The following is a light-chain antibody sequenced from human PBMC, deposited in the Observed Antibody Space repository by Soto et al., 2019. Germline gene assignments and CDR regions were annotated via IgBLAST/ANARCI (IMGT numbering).Light chain of an antibody. CDR3: CSYAVSSNWV. Sequence: QSALTQPASVYGSLGQSITISCTGTSSDVGSYNIVSWYQQHPGKVPKLIIYEGSSRPSGVSNRFSGSKSGNTAALTISGLQAEDEADYYCCSYAVSSNWVFGGGTKLTGL. J-gene: IGLJ3*02. CDR1: SSDVGSYNI. CDR2: EGS. V-gene: IGLV2-23*01.